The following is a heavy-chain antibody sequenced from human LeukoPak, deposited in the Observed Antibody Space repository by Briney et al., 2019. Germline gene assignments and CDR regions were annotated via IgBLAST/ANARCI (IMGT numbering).Heavy chain of an antibody. D-gene: IGHD3-9*01. V-gene: IGHV3-33*01. Sequence: GGSLRLSCAASGFIFSSYGMHWVRHAPGKGLEWVAVIWYDGSNKYYADSVKGRFTISRDNSRNTLYLQMNSLRAEDTAVYYCASLGGHYDILTGSRSYDYWGQGTLVTVSS. CDR2: IWYDGSNK. CDR1: GFIFSSYG. J-gene: IGHJ4*02. CDR3: ASLGGHYDILTGSRSYDY.